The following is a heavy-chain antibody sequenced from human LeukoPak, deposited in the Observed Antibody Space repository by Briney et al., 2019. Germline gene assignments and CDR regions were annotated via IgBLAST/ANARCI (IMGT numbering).Heavy chain of an antibody. J-gene: IGHJ6*02. CDR3: AKDIAAAGTSASYYYYYGMDV. CDR2: IYSGGST. CDR1: GFTVSSNY. Sequence: GGSLRLSCAASGFTVSSNYMSWVRQAPGKGLEWVSVIYSGGSTYYADSVKGRFTISRDNSKNTLYLQMNSLRAEDTAVYYCAKDIAAAGTSASYYYYYGMDVWGQGTTVTVSS. D-gene: IGHD6-13*01. V-gene: IGHV3-66*01.